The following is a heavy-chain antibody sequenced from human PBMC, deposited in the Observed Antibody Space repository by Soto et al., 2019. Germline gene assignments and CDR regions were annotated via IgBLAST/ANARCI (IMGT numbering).Heavy chain of an antibody. CDR2: IIPIFGTA. CDR1: GGTFSSYA. V-gene: IGHV1-69*06. Sequence: SVKVSCKASGGTFSSYAISWVRQAPGQGLEWMGGIIPIFGTANYAQKFQGRVTITADKSTSTAYMELSSLRSEDTAVYYCASDRDRYNSAFDYWGQGTLVTVSS. J-gene: IGHJ4*02. D-gene: IGHD5-12*01. CDR3: ASDRDRYNSAFDY.